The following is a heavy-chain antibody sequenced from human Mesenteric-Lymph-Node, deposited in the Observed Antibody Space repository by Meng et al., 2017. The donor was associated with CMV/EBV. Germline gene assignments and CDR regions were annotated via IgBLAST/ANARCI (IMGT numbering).Heavy chain of an antibody. CDR1: GYTFTDYY. CDR2: INPNSGGT. D-gene: IGHD3-3*01. V-gene: IGHV1-2*02. CDR3: ARDRTIFGVGPSDY. J-gene: IGHJ4*02. Sequence: ASVKVSCKASGYTFTDYYMHWVRQAPGQGLEWMGWINPNSGGTKYAQNFQGRVTMTRDTSISTAYMELRSLRSDDTAVYYCARDRTIFGVGPSDYWGQGTLVTVSS.